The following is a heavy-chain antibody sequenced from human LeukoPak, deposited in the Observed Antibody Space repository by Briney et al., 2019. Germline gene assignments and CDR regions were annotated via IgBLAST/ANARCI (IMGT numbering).Heavy chain of an antibody. V-gene: IGHV4-59*01. CDR1: GDSISSYY. CDR3: ARAGGYYDILTGYSLLLDY. CDR2: IYYSGST. Sequence: PSETLFLTCTVSGDSISSYYWSWIRQPPGKGLEWIGYIYYSGSTNYNPSLKSRVTISVDTSKNQFSLKLSSVTAADTAVYYCARAGGYYDILTGYSLLLDYWGQGTLVTVSS. D-gene: IGHD3-9*01. J-gene: IGHJ4*02.